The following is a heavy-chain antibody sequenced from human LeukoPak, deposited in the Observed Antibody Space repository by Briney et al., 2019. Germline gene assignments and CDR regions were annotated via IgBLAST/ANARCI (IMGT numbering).Heavy chain of an antibody. V-gene: IGHV4-59*01. D-gene: IGHD3-3*01. CDR2: IYYSGST. CDR1: GGSISSYY. Sequence: SETLSLTCTVSGGSISSYYWSWIRQPPGKGLEWIGYIYYSGSTNYNPSLKSRVTISVGTSKNQFSLKLSSVTAADTAVYYCASSDYDFWSGYGWFDPWGQGTLVTVSS. J-gene: IGHJ5*02. CDR3: ASSDYDFWSGYGWFDP.